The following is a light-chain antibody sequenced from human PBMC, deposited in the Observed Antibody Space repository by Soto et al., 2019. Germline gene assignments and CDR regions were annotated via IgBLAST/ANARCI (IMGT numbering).Light chain of an antibody. CDR3: QHHGSSSWT. J-gene: IGKJ1*01. CDR1: QSVSSSY. Sequence: EIVLTQSPGTLSLSPGERATLSCRASQSVSSSYLAWYQQTPGQAPRLLIYGASNRATGIRDRFSGSGSGTDFTLTISRLEPEDFAVLYCQHHGSSSWTFGQWTKVAIK. V-gene: IGKV3-20*01. CDR2: GAS.